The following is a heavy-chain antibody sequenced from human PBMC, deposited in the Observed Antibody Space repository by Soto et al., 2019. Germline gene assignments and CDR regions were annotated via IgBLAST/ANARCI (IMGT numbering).Heavy chain of an antibody. D-gene: IGHD6-19*01. J-gene: IGHJ4*02. V-gene: IGHV3-53*01. CDR1: GFTVSDS. CDR3: ARDASGPFDY. CDR2: IHSDGST. Sequence: HPGGSLRLSCSVAGFTVSDSMSWVRQAPGKGLECVSFIHSDGSTHYTDSVRGRFTISRDNSKNTLYLQMDRLRVDDTAVYFCARDASGPFDYWGQGTLVTVSS.